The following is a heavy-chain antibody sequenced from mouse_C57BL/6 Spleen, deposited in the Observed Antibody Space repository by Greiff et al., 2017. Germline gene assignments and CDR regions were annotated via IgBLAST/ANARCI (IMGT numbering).Heavy chain of an antibody. CDR3: ALYDGYYFDD. CDR2: IYPNSGST. CDR1: GYTFTSYW. D-gene: IGHD2-3*01. V-gene: IGHV1-64*01. Sequence: VQLQQPGAELVKPGASVKLSCKASGYTFTSYWMHWVKQRPGQGLEWIGMIYPNSGSTNYNEKFKSKATLTVDKSSSTAYMQLSSLTSEDSAVYYCALYDGYYFDDWGQGTTLTVSS. J-gene: IGHJ2*01.